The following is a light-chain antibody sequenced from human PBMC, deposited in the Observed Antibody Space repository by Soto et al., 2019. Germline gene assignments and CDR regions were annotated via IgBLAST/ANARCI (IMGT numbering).Light chain of an antibody. CDR3: SSDVRGSILVA. Sequence: QSALTQPDSVSGSPGQSLTISCTGTNSDIGTYDLVSWYQQHPGKAPKLIIFEVTKRPSGVSLRFSGYKSGNMAFLTISGLQAEDDADYYCSSDVRGSILVAFGGGTKLTVL. CDR2: EVT. J-gene: IGLJ2*01. V-gene: IGLV2-23*02. CDR1: NSDIGTYDL.